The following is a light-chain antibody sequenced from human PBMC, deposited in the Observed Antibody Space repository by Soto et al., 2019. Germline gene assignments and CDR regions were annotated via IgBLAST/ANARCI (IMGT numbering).Light chain of an antibody. V-gene: IGKV3-20*01. CDR3: QQYCSSPLT. CDR2: GTS. CDR1: QSVSSSY. J-gene: IGKJ4*01. Sequence: EIVLTQSPGTLSLSPGERATLSCRASQSVSSSYLAWYQQKPGQAPRLLIYGTSNRATGIPDRFSGSGSGTDFTLTISRLEPEDFAVYYCQQYCSSPLTFGGGTKVDIK.